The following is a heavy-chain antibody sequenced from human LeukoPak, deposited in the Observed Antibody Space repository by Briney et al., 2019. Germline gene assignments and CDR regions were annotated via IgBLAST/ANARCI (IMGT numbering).Heavy chain of an antibody. Sequence: HPGGSLRLSCAASGFTFRNHWMVWVRQAPGKGREGVANNKPDGSAEYYAYSVRGRFNSSRDNANNFVYLQMDSLSAEDTGVYCCARDGGLNTDFGCWGQGTLVTVAS. D-gene: IGHD2-15*01. CDR3: ARDGGLNTDFGC. J-gene: IGHJ4*02. V-gene: IGHV3-7*01. CDR1: GFTFRNHW. CDR2: NKPDGSAE.